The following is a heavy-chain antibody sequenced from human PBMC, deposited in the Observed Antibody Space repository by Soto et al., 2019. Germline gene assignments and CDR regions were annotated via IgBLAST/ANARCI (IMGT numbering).Heavy chain of an antibody. V-gene: IGHV4-61*08. CDR2: IYYSGST. Sequence: SETLSLTCTVSGGSISSGGYYWSWIRQHPGKGLEWIGYIYYSGSTNYNPSLKSRVTISVDTSKNQFSLKLSSVTAADTAVYYCARTNIAVAVLLYWYFDLLGRGTLVTFPS. J-gene: IGHJ2*01. CDR3: ARTNIAVAVLLYWYFDL. D-gene: IGHD6-19*01. CDR1: GGSISSGGYY.